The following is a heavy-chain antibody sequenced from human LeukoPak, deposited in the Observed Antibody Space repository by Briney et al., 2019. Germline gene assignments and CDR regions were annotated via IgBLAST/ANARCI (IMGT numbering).Heavy chain of an antibody. J-gene: IGHJ4*02. CDR2: ISPGGGPT. V-gene: IGHV3-23*01. CDR3: ARPSFRTGSYFDH. CDR1: GFPFSIYG. Sequence: GGSLRLSCAGSGFPFSIYGMNWVRQAPGKGLEWVSGISPGGGPTYYADSVKGRFTISRGDSKNTLYLQMNSLRVEDTAVYYCARPSFRTGSYFDHWGQGTLVTVSS. D-gene: IGHD3/OR15-3a*01.